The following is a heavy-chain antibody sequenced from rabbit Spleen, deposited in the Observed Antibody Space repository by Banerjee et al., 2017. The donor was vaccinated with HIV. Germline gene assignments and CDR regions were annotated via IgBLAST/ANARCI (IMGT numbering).Heavy chain of an antibody. Sequence: QSLEESGGDLVKPGASLTLTCTASGFSFSSNDYMCWVRQAPGKGLEWIACIYNGDGSTYYASWAKGRFTISKTSSTTVTLQMTSLTAADTATYFCARDSSSGYYNLWGPGTLVTVS. CDR2: IYNGDGST. V-gene: IGHV1S40*01. J-gene: IGHJ4*01. D-gene: IGHD1-1*01. CDR1: GFSFSSNDY. CDR3: ARDSSSGYYNL.